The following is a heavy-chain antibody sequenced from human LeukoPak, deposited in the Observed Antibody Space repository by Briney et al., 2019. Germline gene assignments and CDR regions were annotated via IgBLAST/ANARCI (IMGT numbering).Heavy chain of an antibody. CDR1: GFTFSNYA. CDR2: VKQDGSEK. D-gene: IGHD3-10*02. J-gene: IGHJ4*02. V-gene: IGHV3-7*01. CDR3: ARGHSYVRY. Sequence: PGGSLRLSCAASGFTFSNYALSWVRQAPGKGPEWVASVKQDGSEKYYVDSVKGRFTISRDNAKNSLCLQMNSLRAEDTAVYYCARGHSYVRYWGQGTLVTVSS.